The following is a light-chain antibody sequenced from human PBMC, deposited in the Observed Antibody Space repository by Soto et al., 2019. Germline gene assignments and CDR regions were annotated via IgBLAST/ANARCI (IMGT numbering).Light chain of an antibody. Sequence: DIHLTQSPSFLSASVGGRVTITCRAGQGISYYLAWYQQRSGKAPKLLIYKASTLKSGVPSRFSGSGSGTEFTLTISSLQPDDFATYYCQLYNSYSEAFGQGTKVDIK. J-gene: IGKJ1*01. CDR2: KAS. V-gene: IGKV1-9*01. CDR1: QGISYY. CDR3: QLYNSYSEA.